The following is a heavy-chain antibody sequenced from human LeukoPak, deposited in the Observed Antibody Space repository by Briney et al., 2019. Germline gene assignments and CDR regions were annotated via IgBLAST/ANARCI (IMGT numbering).Heavy chain of an antibody. D-gene: IGHD3-22*01. Sequence: SETLSLTCTVSGGSINNYYWNWIRQPPGKGLEWIGYIYYSGSTNYNPSLKSRVTISVHTSKNQFSLKLSSVTAADTAVYYCARGSRRYYDSSGTYFDYWGQGTLVTVSS. CDR2: IYYSGST. CDR3: ARGSRRYYDSSGTYFDY. J-gene: IGHJ4*02. V-gene: IGHV4-59*01. CDR1: GGSINNYY.